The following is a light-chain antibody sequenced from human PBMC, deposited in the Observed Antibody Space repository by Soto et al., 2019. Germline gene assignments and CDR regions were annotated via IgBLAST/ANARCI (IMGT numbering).Light chain of an antibody. CDR3: SAWDDSLSGVV. Sequence: QAVVTQPPSASGTPGQRVTLSCSGSSSNIGYNAVNWYQQLPGKAHKLLMHGNSQRPSGVPDRFSGSKSGTSASLAISGLRTEDEADYYCSAWDDSLSGVVFGGGTKLTVL. J-gene: IGLJ3*02. CDR1: SSNIGYNA. CDR2: GNS. V-gene: IGLV1-47*02.